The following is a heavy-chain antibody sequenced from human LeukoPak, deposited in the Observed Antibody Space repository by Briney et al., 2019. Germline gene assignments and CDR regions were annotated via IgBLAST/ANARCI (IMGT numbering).Heavy chain of an antibody. CDR1: GFTFSSYG. J-gene: IGHJ4*02. Sequence: PGGSLRLSCAASGFTFSSYGMHWVRQAPGKGLEWVAFIRYDGSNKYYADSVKGRFTISRDNSNNTLYLQMNSLRAEDTAVYYCARGGYTSSWYISRDYWGQGTLVTVSS. CDR2: IRYDGSNK. V-gene: IGHV3-30*02. D-gene: IGHD6-13*01. CDR3: ARGGYTSSWYISRDY.